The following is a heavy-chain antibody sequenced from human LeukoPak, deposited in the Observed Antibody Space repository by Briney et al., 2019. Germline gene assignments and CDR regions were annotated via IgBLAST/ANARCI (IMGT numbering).Heavy chain of an antibody. CDR2: IYTSGST. CDR1: GGSISSYY. J-gene: IGHJ5*02. CDR3: ARFLYSSSWYWFDP. D-gene: IGHD6-13*01. Sequence: SETLSLICTVSGGSISSYYWSWIRQPAGKGLEWIGRIYTSGSTNYNPSLKSRVTMSVDTSKNQFSLKLSSVTAADTAVYYCARFLYSSSWYWFDPWGQGTLVTVSS. V-gene: IGHV4-4*07.